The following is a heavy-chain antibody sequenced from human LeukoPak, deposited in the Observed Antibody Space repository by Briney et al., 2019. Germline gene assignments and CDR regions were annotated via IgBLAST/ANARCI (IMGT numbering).Heavy chain of an antibody. J-gene: IGHJ6*02. CDR1: GYTLTELS. V-gene: IGHV1-24*01. Sequence: ASVKVSCKVSGYTLTELSMHWVRQAPGKGLEWMGGFDPEDGETIYAQKFQGRVTITADESTSTAYMELSSLRSEDTAVYYCATHPDIVVVPAAPYYYYYGMDVWGQGTTVTVSS. CDR2: FDPEDGET. D-gene: IGHD2-2*01. CDR3: ATHPDIVVVPAAPYYYYYGMDV.